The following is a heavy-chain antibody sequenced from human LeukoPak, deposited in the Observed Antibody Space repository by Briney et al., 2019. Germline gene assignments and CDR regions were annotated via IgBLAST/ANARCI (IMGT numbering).Heavy chain of an antibody. D-gene: IGHD5-18*01. CDR2: IIPIFGTA. CDR3: ATAGGYSYGRFDY. CDR1: GGTFSSYA. V-gene: IGHV1-69*05. J-gene: IGHJ4*02. Sequence: SVKVSCKASGGTFSSYAISWVRQAPGQGLEWMGGIIPIFGTANYAQKFQGRVTITTDESTSTAYMELSSLRSEDTAVYYCATAGGYSYGRFDYWGQGTLVTVSS.